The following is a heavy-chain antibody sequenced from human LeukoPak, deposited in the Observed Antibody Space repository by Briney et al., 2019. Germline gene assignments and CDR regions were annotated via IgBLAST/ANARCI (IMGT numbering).Heavy chain of an antibody. CDR1: GFTFSSYG. J-gene: IGHJ6*02. Sequence: GGSLRLSCAASGFTFSSYGMNWARQAPGKGLEWVASINHNGNVNYYVDSVKGRFTISRDNAKNSLYLQMSNLRAEDTAVYFCARGGGLDVWGQGATVTVSS. CDR2: INHNGNVN. D-gene: IGHD3-16*01. V-gene: IGHV3-7*03. CDR3: ARGGGLDV.